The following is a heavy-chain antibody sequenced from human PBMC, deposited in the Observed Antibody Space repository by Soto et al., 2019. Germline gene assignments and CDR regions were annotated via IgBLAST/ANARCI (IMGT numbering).Heavy chain of an antibody. D-gene: IGHD2-2*01. CDR3: ARVILGYCSSTSCSPFDY. CDR1: GYTFTSYA. CDR2: INAGNGNT. Sequence: ASVKVSCKASGYTFTSYAMHWVRQAPGQRLEWMGWINAGNGNTKYSQKFQGRVTITRDTSASTAYMELSSLRSEDTAVYYCARVILGYCSSTSCSPFDYWGQGTLVTVLL. V-gene: IGHV1-3*01. J-gene: IGHJ4*02.